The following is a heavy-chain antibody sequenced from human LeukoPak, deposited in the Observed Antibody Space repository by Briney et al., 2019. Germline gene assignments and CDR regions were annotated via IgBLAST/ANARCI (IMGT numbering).Heavy chain of an antibody. CDR3: ARGGGTPTTVVTPFDH. CDR2: IYYSGST. Sequence: GSLRLSCSASGFTFSSYAMYWVRQAPGKGLEWIGYIYYSGSTNYSPSLRSRITISVDKSKNQFSLKLNSVTAADTAVYYCARGGGTPTTVVTPFDHWGQGTLVTVSS. CDR1: GFTFSSYA. D-gene: IGHD4-23*01. V-gene: IGHV4-59*12. J-gene: IGHJ4*02.